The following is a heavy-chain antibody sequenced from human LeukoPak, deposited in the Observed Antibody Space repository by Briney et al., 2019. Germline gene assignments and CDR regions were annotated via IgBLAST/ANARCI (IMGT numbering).Heavy chain of an antibody. CDR2: ISWNSETI. CDR1: GFTFDDYS. V-gene: IGHV3-9*03. CDR3: AKGSGNTDLRTPFDH. D-gene: IGHD2-2*02. Sequence: PGRSLRLSCAASGFTFDDYSMHWVRQVPEKGLDWVSGISWNSETIDYADSVKGRFTISRDNAKNSLYLSMDSLRAEDMALYYCAKGSGNTDLRTPFDHWGQGTLVTVSS. J-gene: IGHJ4*02.